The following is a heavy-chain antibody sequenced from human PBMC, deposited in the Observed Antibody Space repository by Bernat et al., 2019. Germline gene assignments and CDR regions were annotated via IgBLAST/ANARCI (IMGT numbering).Heavy chain of an antibody. D-gene: IGHD2-15*01. Sequence: QVQLQQWGAGLLKPSETLSLTCAVYGGSFSGYYWSWIRQPPGKGLEWIGEINHSGSTNYNPSLKSRVTISVATSKNQFSLKLSSVTAADTAVYYCARGTAVVVVAATVWFDPWGQGTLVTVSS. V-gene: IGHV4-34*01. CDR3: ARGTAVVVVAATVWFDP. CDR2: INHSGST. CDR1: GGSFSGYY. J-gene: IGHJ5*02.